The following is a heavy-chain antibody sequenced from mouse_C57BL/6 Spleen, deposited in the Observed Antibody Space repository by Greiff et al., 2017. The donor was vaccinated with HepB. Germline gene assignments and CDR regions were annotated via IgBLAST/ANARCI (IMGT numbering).Heavy chain of an antibody. V-gene: IGHV1-20*01. CDR3: ASPSWFAY. CDR1: GYSFTGYF. CDR2: INPYNGDT. J-gene: IGHJ3*01. Sequence: EVQLVESGPELVKPGDSVKISCKASGYSFTGYFMNWVMQSHGKSLEWIGRINPYNGDTFYNQKFKGKATLTVDKSSSTAHMELRSLTSEDSAVYYCASPSWFAYWGQGTLVTVSA.